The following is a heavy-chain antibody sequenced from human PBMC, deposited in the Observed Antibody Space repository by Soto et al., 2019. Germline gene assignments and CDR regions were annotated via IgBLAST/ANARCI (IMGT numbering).Heavy chain of an antibody. D-gene: IGHD4-17*01. CDR1: GFTFSNDA. J-gene: IGHJ6*02. Sequence: GGSLRLSCAASGFTFSNDAMTWVRQAPGRGLEWVSAISGSGDATRYADSVKGRFAISRDNSKSTLYLQMNSLRVEDTAVYYCAKSVNRQLVHYAMDVWGQGTTVTVSS. CDR3: AKSVNRQLVHYAMDV. CDR2: ISGSGDAT. V-gene: IGHV3-23*01.